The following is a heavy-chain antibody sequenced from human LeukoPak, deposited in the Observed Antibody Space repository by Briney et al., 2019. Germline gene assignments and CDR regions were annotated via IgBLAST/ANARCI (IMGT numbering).Heavy chain of an antibody. CDR2: ISNNGGYT. V-gene: IGHV3-23*01. J-gene: IGHJ4*02. Sequence: GGSLRLSCAASGFTFSSSAMSWVRQAPEKGLEWVSAISNNGGYTYYADCVQGRFTISRDNSKSTLCLQMNSLRAEDTAVYYCAKGGDDSSGYHFDYWGQGTLVTVSS. D-gene: IGHD3-22*01. CDR3: AKGGDDSSGYHFDY. CDR1: GFTFSSSA.